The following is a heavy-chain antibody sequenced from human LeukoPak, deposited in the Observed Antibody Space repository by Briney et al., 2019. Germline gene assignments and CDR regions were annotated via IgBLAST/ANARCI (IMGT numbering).Heavy chain of an antibody. CDR1: GDSMSDFY. J-gene: IGHJ4*02. CDR3: ARLGSSYYYDSSGYYSGYFDY. V-gene: IGHV4-4*07. Sequence: PSETLSLTCTVSGDSMSDFYWSWVRLSAPKGLEWIGRIYSSGVTDYNPALKSRVTMSVDMSKSQFSLEMNSVTAADTAVYYSARLGSSYYYDSSGYYSGYFDYWGQGTLVTVSS. D-gene: IGHD3-22*01. CDR2: IYSSGVT.